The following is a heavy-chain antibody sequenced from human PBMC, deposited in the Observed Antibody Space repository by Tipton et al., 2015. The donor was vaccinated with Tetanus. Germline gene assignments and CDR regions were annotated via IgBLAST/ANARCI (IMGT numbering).Heavy chain of an antibody. CDR1: GYIFNNYW. V-gene: IGHV5-51*01. CDR2: IYPGDSDT. D-gene: IGHD2-8*01. Sequence: VQLVQSGGEVKKPGESLKISCKGSGYIFNNYWIGWVRQKPGKGLEWMGIIYPGDSDTRYSPSFQGRVTLSVDKSINTAYLQWSSLKASDTSMFYCARAHCTDGVCNFDFWGQGALVTVAS. J-gene: IGHJ4*02. CDR3: ARAHCTDGVCNFDF.